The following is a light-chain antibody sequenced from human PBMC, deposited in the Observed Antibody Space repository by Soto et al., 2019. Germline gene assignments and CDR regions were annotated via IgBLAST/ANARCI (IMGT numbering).Light chain of an antibody. CDR3: QQYGSSPPIT. V-gene: IGKV3-20*01. CDR2: GAS. J-gene: IGKJ5*01. Sequence: EIVLMQSPGTLSLSPGERATLSCRASQSVSSTYLAWYQQKPGQAPRPLIYGASSRATGIPDRFSGSGSGTDFTLTISRLEPEDFAVYYCQQYGSSPPITFGQGTRLEIK. CDR1: QSVSSTY.